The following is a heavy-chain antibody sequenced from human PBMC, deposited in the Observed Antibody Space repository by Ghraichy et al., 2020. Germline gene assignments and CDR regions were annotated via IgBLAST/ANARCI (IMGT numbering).Heavy chain of an antibody. D-gene: IGHD5-24*01. CDR3: ARGRDGYNRPGEFDP. J-gene: IGHJ5*02. CDR2: IYTSGST. V-gene: IGHV4-4*09. CDR1: GGSISSYY. Sequence: SETLSLTCTVSGGSISSYYWSWIRQPPGKGLEWIGYIYTSGSTNYNPSLKSRVTISVDTSKNQFSLKLSSVTAADTAVYYCARGRDGYNRPGEFDPWGQGTLVTVSS.